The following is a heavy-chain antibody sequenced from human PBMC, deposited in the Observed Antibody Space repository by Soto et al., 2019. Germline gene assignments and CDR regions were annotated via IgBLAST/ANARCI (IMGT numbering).Heavy chain of an antibody. V-gene: IGHV3-30-3*01. CDR3: ARATWTSGSYPNYYYYYGMDV. CDR2: ISYDGSNK. J-gene: IGHJ6*02. Sequence: GGSLRLSCAASGFTFSSYAMHWVRQAPGKGLEWVAVISYDGSNKYYADSAKGRFTISRDNSKNTRYLQMNSLRAEDTAVYYCARATWTSGSYPNYYYYYGMDVWGQGTTVTVSS. CDR1: GFTFSSYA. D-gene: IGHD1-26*01.